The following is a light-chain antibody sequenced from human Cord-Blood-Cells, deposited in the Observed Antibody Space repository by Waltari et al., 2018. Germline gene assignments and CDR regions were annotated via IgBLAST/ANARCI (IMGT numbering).Light chain of an antibody. Sequence: DIQMPQSHSSLSASVGDRVTITCRASQSISSYLNWYQQKPGKAPKLLIYAASSLQSGVPSRFSGSGSGTDFTLTISSLQPEDFATYYCQQSYSTPRTFGPGTKVDIK. J-gene: IGKJ3*01. CDR2: AAS. V-gene: IGKV1-39*01. CDR3: QQSYSTPRT. CDR1: QSISSY.